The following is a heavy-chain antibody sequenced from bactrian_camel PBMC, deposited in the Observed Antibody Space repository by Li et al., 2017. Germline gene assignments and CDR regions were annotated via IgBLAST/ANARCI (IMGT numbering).Heavy chain of an antibody. V-gene: IGHV3S7*01. J-gene: IGHJ4*01. Sequence: HVQLVESGGGLVQPGGSLRLSCAASGFTFSRYAMSWVRQAPGKGLEWVSSIYRDGSKPYYADSVKGRFTISRDNAKKMLYLQMNSLKTEDAAMYYCTKSGDTRPPGPGTQVTVS. CDR1: GFTFSRYA. CDR2: IYRDGSKP. D-gene: IGHD3*01.